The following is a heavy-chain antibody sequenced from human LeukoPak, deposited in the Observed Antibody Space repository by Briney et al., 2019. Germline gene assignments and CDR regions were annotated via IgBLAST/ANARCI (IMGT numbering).Heavy chain of an antibody. CDR2: IYSGGST. CDR3: ARDPGSYYDSSGYYYGVV. Sequence: PGGSLRLSCAVSGFTVSSNYMSWVRQAPGKGLEWVSVIYSGGSTYYADSVKGRFTISRDNSKNTLYLQMNSLRAEDTAVYYCARDPGSYYDSSGYYYGVVWGQGTLVTVSS. D-gene: IGHD3-22*01. V-gene: IGHV3-66*01. CDR1: GFTVSSNY. J-gene: IGHJ4*02.